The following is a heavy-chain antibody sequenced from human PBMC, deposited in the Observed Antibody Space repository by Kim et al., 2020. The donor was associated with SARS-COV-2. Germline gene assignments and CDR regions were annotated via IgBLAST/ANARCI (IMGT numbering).Heavy chain of an antibody. CDR3: ANDMVRGVWDY. J-gene: IGHJ4*02. D-gene: IGHD3-10*01. CDR2: T. V-gene: IGHV3-23*01. Sequence: TSHADSVKGRFTISRDNSKNTLYLQMNSLRAEDTAVYYCANDMVRGVWDYWGQGTLVTVSS.